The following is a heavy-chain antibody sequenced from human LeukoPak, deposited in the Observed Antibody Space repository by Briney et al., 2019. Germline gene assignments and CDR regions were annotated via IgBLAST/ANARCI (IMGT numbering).Heavy chain of an antibody. CDR3: ARPNVDIVATNSRGEADAFDI. V-gene: IGHV3-30-3*01. J-gene: IGHJ3*02. Sequence: GGSLRLSCAASGFTFSSYAMHWVRLAPGKGLECVAVISYDGTNKYYADSVKGRFTISRDNSKNTLYLQMNSLRAEDTAVYYCARPNVDIVATNSRGEADAFDIWGQGTMVTVSS. CDR2: ISYDGTNK. CDR1: GFTFSSYA. D-gene: IGHD5-12*01.